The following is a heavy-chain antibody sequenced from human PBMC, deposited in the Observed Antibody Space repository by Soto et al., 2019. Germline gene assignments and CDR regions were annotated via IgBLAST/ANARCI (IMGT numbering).Heavy chain of an antibody. D-gene: IGHD3-10*02. CDR1: GGSISSSLSY. J-gene: IGHJ4*02. V-gene: IGHV4-39*01. CDR2: IYYSGTS. Sequence: SETLSLTCSVSGGSISSSLSYWGWIRQPPGKGLEWIGSIYYSGTSYYKASLESRVTISLDTSKNQFSLKLTSVTAADTGVYYCANHVSRPAPYLFDYWGQGTLVTVSS. CDR3: ANHVSRPAPYLFDY.